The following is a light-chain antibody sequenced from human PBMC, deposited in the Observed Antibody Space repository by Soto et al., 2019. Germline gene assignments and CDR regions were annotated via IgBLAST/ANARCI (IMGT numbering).Light chain of an antibody. CDR2: DAS. CDR3: QQYNSWPPIT. CDR1: QSVSSN. Sequence: EIVLTQSPGILSLSPGERATLSCRASQSVSSNYLAWYQHKPGQAPRLLIYDASTRATGIPDRFSGGGSGTEFTLTISSLQSEDFVVYYCQQYNSWPPITFGQGTRLGIK. V-gene: IGKV3-15*01. J-gene: IGKJ5*01.